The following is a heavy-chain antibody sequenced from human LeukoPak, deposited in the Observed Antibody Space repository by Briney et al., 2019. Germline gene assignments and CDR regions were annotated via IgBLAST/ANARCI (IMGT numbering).Heavy chain of an antibody. V-gene: IGHV4-59*05. J-gene: IGHJ4*02. CDR1: GGSISSYY. D-gene: IGHD3-10*01. CDR2: IYYSGST. CDR3: ARLAGDFAFDY. Sequence: SETLSLTCTVSGGSISSYYWSWIRQPPGKGLEWIGSIYYSGSTYYNPSLKSRVTISVDTSKNQFSLKLSSVTAADTAVYYCARLAGDFAFDYWGQGTLVTVSS.